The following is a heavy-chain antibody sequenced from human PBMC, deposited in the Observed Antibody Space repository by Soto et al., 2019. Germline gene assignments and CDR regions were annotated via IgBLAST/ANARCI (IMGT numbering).Heavy chain of an antibody. CDR2: IDPSDSYT. Sequence: GESLKISCKGSGYRFNNYWITWVRQMPGKGLEWLARIDPSDSYTNYSPSFEGRVTVSVDKSTSTAYLQWSSLQASDTATYYCATLAHMRQYYFSIDVWGQGTPVTVSS. D-gene: IGHD2-8*01. J-gene: IGHJ6*02. V-gene: IGHV5-10-1*01. CDR3: ATLAHMRQYYFSIDV. CDR1: GYRFNNYW.